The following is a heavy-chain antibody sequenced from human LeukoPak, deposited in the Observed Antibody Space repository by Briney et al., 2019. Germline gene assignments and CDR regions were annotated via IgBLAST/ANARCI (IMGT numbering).Heavy chain of an antibody. J-gene: IGHJ2*01. CDR3: ARGSNVAAAGQWSFDL. CDR1: GASIIRYY. CDR2: IYTRGST. D-gene: IGHD6-13*01. Sequence: PSETLSLTFTVAGASIIRYYSSWIRHTAGKGLEWIWRIYTRGSTNYNPSLKSRVTMSVDTSKNQFYLKLSSVTAADTAVYYCARGSNVAAAGQWSFDLSGRGTLVTVSS. V-gene: IGHV4-4*07.